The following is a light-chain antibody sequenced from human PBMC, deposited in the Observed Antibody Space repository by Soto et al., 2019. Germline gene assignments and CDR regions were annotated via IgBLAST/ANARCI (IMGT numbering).Light chain of an antibody. CDR2: DND. V-gene: IGLV1-51*01. CDR1: RSNIGNYY. CDR3: GAWDDSINVDL. Sequence: QSVLTQPPSVSAAPGQRVTISCSGGRSNIGNYYVSWYHQLPGTAPKVLIFDNDKRPSGIPDRFSGSKSGTSATLAITGIQTGDGGEYSCGAWDDSINVDLFGGGTKVTVL. J-gene: IGLJ1*01.